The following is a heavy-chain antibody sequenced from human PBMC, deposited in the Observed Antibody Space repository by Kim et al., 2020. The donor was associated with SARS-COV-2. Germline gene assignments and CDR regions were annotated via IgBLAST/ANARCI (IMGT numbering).Heavy chain of an antibody. CDR1: GASIAAYY. D-gene: IGHD3-10*01. V-gene: IGHV4-4*07. J-gene: IGHJ5*02. CDR3: ACGAYGSGSFGCFDP. CDR2: IHTTGT. Sequence: SETLSLTCTVSGASIAAYYWSWIRKPAGQGLEWIGRIHTTGTNYNPSLQSRVTLSIDTSKNQFSLMLTSVTAADTAVYSCACGAYGSGSFGCFDP.